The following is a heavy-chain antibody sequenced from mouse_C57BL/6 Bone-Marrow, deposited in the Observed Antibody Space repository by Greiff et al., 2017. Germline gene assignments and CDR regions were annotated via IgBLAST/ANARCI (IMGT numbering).Heavy chain of an antibody. J-gene: IGHJ3*01. Sequence: VQLQQSGPELVKPGASVKISCKASGYAFSSSWMNWVKQRPGKGLEWIGRIYPGDGDTNYNGKFKGKATLTADKSSRPAYMQLSSLTSEDSAVYFCARLGPYWGQGTLVTVSA. CDR1: GYAFSSSW. CDR3: ARLGPY. CDR2: IYPGDGDT. V-gene: IGHV1-82*01.